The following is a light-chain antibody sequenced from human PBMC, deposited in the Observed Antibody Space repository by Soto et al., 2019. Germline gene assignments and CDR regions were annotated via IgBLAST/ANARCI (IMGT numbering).Light chain of an antibody. J-gene: IGLJ2*01. CDR3: CSYACSNTVV. CDR1: SNDVGNYNL. Sequence: QSALTQPASVSGSPGQSITISCTGTSNDVGNYNLVSWYQQHPGKAPKLMIYEGSKRPSGVSNRFSGSKSDNTASLTISGLQAEDEADYYCCSYACSNTVVFGGGTQLTVL. CDR2: EGS. V-gene: IGLV2-23*03.